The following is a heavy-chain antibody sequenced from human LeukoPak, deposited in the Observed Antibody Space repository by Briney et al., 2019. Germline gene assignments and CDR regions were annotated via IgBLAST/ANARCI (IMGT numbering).Heavy chain of an antibody. D-gene: IGHD3-3*01. Sequence: GGSLRLSCAASGFTVSSNYMSWVRQAPGKGLEWVSVIYSGGSTYYADSVKGRFTISRDNSKNTLYLQMNCLRAEDTAVYYCARAHYDFWSGSYYFDYWGQGTLATVSS. V-gene: IGHV3-53*01. J-gene: IGHJ4*02. CDR3: ARAHYDFWSGSYYFDY. CDR2: IYSGGST. CDR1: GFTVSSNY.